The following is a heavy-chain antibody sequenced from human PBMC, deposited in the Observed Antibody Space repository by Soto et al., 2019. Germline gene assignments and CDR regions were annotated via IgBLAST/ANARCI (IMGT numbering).Heavy chain of an antibody. D-gene: IGHD1-26*01. V-gene: IGHV4-61*01. J-gene: IGHJ4*02. CDR2: ISYSGST. CDR3: ARGSGSYYAY. CDR1: GASVSSGNYY. Sequence: SETLSLTCTVSGASVSSGNYYWSWIRQPPGKGLECIGYISYSGSTNYNPSLKSRVTISIDTSKNQFSLKLSSVTAADTAVYYCARGSGSYYAYRGQGTLVTVHS.